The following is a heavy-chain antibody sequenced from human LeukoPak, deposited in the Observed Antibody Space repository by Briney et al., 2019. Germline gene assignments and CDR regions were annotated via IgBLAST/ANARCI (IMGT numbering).Heavy chain of an antibody. CDR2: ISWNSGSI. J-gene: IGHJ4*02. CDR3: AKDQNRYSSSWYGGRFDY. V-gene: IGHV3-9*01. Sequence: PGGSLRLSCAASGFTFDDYAMHWVRQAPGKGLEWVAGISWNSGSIGYANSVKGRFTISRDNAKNSLYLQMNSLRAEDTALYYCAKDQNRYSSSWYGGRFDYWGQGTLVTVSS. CDR1: GFTFDDYA. D-gene: IGHD6-13*01.